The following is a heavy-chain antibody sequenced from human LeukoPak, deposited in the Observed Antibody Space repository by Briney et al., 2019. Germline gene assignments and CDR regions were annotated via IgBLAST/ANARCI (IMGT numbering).Heavy chain of an antibody. CDR1: GYTFTSYG. Sequence: ASVKVSCKASGYTFTSYGISWVRQAPGQGLEWMGRISAYNGNTNYAQKLQGRVTMTTDTSTSTAYMELRSLRSDDTAVYYCAREGETSSSGSYFDYWGQGTLVTVSP. V-gene: IGHV1-18*01. J-gene: IGHJ4*02. CDR3: AREGETSSSGSYFDY. CDR2: ISAYNGNT. D-gene: IGHD1-26*01.